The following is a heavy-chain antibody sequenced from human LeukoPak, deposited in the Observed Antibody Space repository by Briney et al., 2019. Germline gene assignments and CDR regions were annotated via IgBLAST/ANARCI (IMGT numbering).Heavy chain of an antibody. J-gene: IGHJ4*02. CDR2: IIPIFGTA. CDR1: GGTFSCYA. CDR3: ARDGGSDGSYFDY. D-gene: IGHD3-16*01. Sequence: SVKVSCKASGGTFSCYAISWVRQAPGQGLEWMGGIIPIFGTANYAQKFQGRVTVTADESTSTAYMELRSLRSDDTAVYYCARDGGSDGSYFDYWGQGTLVTVSS. V-gene: IGHV1-69*13.